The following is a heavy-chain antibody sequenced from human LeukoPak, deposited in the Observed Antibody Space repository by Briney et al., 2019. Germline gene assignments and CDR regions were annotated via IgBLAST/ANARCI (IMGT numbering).Heavy chain of an antibody. CDR3: ATRADWFDP. CDR1: GDSITSYY. V-gene: IGHV4-59*12. Sequence: PSETLSLTCSVSGDSITSYYWSWIRQPPGRGPEWIGYVFHSGVTNYNPSLKSRVTLSLDTSKNQFSLKLKSVTAADTAVYFCATRADWFDPWGQGTLVTVSS. J-gene: IGHJ5*02. CDR2: VFHSGVT.